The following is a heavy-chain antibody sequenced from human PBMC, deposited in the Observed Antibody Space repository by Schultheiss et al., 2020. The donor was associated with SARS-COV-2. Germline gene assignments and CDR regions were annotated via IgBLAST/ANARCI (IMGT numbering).Heavy chain of an antibody. CDR1: GFTFSSYD. J-gene: IGHJ4*02. Sequence: GGSLRLSCAASGFTFSSYDMHWVRQATGKGLEWVSAIGTAGDTYYPGSVKGRFTISRDNAKNSLYLQMNSLKTEDTAVYYCTTVGGWFRGDYGDYSGYWGQGTLVTVSS. CDR2: IGTAGDT. CDR3: TTVGGWFRGDYGDYSGY. V-gene: IGHV3-13*01. D-gene: IGHD4-17*01.